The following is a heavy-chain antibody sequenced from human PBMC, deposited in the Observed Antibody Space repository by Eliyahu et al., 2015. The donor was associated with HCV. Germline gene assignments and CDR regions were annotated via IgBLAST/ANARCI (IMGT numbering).Heavy chain of an antibody. Sequence: QVQLQESGPGLVKPSETLSLTCTVPGGSXSTYYWXWIRQPPGKGLGWIGYMHHSGSTNYNPSLKSRVTMSLDTSKNQFSLKLXSVTAADTAVYYCSSGGGGIAVAGTGGWFDPWGQGTLVTVSS. CDR2: MHHSGST. V-gene: IGHV4-59*01. J-gene: IGHJ5*02. D-gene: IGHD6-19*01. CDR1: GGSXSTYY. CDR3: SSGGGGIAVAGTGGWFDP.